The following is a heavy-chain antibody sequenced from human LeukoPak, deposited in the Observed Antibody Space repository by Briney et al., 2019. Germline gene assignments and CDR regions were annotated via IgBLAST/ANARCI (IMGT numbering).Heavy chain of an antibody. V-gene: IGHV1-2*02. CDR3: ARDRIAARPDYYYYYYMDV. CDR1: GYTFTGYY. D-gene: IGHD6-6*01. CDR2: INPNSGGT. Sequence: GASVKVSCKASGYTFTGYYMHWVRHAPGQGLEWMGWINPNSGGTNYAQKFQGRVTMTRDTSISTAYMELSRLRSDDTAVYYCARDRIAARPDYYYYYYMDVWGKGTTVTVCS. J-gene: IGHJ6*03.